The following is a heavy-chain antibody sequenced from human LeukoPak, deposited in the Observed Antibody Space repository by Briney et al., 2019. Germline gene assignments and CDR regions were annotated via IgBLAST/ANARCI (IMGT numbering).Heavy chain of an antibody. Sequence: ASVKVSCKASGYTFTGYYMHWVRQAPGQGLEWMGWINPNSGGTNYAQKFQGWVTMTRDTSISTAHMELSRLRSDDTAVYYCARSTHSSSWDERGNWFDPWGQGTLVTVSS. CDR1: GYTFTGYY. V-gene: IGHV1-2*04. CDR3: ARSTHSSSWDERGNWFDP. J-gene: IGHJ5*02. CDR2: INPNSGGT. D-gene: IGHD6-13*01.